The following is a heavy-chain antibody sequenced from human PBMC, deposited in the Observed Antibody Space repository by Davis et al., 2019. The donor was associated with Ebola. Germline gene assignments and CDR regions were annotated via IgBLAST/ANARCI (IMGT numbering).Heavy chain of an antibody. Sequence: ASVKVSCKASGYTFTSYDINWVRQATGQGLEWMGWMNPNSGNTGYAQKFQGRVTMTTDTSTSTAYMELRSLRSDDTAVYYCARDLPVTITLWYFDLWGRGTLVTVSS. CDR3: ARDLPVTITLWYFDL. V-gene: IGHV1-8*01. CDR1: GYTFTSYD. D-gene: IGHD4-11*01. CDR2: MNPNSGNT. J-gene: IGHJ2*01.